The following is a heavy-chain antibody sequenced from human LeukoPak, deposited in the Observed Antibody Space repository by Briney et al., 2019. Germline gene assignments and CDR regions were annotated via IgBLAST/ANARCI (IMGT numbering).Heavy chain of an antibody. V-gene: IGHV1-2*02. CDR3: ARDPLEWLVLPKAFDI. J-gene: IGHJ3*02. Sequence: ASVKVSCKASGYTFTSYDINWVRQAPGQGLEWMGWINPNSGGTTYAQKFQGRVTMTRDTSISTAYLELSRLRSDDTAVYYCARDPLEWLVLPKAFDIWGQGAMVTVSS. CDR1: GYTFTSYD. CDR2: INPNSGGT. D-gene: IGHD3-3*01.